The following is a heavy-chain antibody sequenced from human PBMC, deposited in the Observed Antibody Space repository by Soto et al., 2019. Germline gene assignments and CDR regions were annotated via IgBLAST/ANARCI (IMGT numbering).Heavy chain of an antibody. J-gene: IGHJ4*02. CDR3: ASTYRRRVDY. V-gene: IGHV4-34*01. D-gene: IGHD1-26*01. CDR2: INHSGST. Sequence: SETLSLTCAVYGGSFSGYYWSWIRQPPGKGLEWIGEINHSGSTNYNPSLKSRVTISVDTSKNQFSLKLSSVTAADTAVYYCASTYRRRVDYWGQGTLVTVSS. CDR1: GGSFSGYY.